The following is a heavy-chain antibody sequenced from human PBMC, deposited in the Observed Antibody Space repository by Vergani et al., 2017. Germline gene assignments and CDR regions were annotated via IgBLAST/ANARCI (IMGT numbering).Heavy chain of an antibody. CDR2: IIPIFGTV. J-gene: IGHJ6*02. CDR3: ARAKGGSYYGDYYYGMDV. CDR1: GGTFSSYA. Sequence: QVQLVQSGAEVKKPGSSVKVSCKASGGTFSSYAISWVRQAPGQGLEWMGGIIPIFGTVNYAQKFQGRVTITADESTSTAYMELSSQRSEDTAVYYCARAKGGSYYGDYYYGMDVWGQGTTVTVSS. D-gene: IGHD1-26*01. V-gene: IGHV1-69*12.